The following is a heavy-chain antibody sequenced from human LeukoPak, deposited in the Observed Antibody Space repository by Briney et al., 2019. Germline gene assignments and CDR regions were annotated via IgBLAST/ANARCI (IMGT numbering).Heavy chain of an antibody. CDR1: GGSISSYY. J-gene: IGHJ4*02. CDR3: ARGKTGSSSSRAQTIDY. V-gene: IGHV4-4*07. Sequence: SETLSLTCTVPGGSISSYYWSWIRQPAGKGLEWIGRIYTSGSTNYNPSLKSRVTMSVDTSKNQFSLKLSSVTAADTAVYYCARGKTGSSSSRAQTIDYWGQGTLVTVSS. CDR2: IYTSGST. D-gene: IGHD6-13*01.